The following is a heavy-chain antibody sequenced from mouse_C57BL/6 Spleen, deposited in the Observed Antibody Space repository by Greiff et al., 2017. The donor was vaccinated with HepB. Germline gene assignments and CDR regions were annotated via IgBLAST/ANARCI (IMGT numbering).Heavy chain of an antibody. CDR1: GYTFTSYW. Sequence: QVQLKQPGAELVKPGASVKLSCKASGYTFTSYWMHWVKQRPGQGLEWIGMIHPNSGSTNYNEKFKSKATLTVDKSSSTAYMQLSSLTSEDSAVYYCARRDYDGGDYWGQGTTLTVSS. V-gene: IGHV1-64*01. CDR3: ARRDYDGGDY. CDR2: IHPNSGST. J-gene: IGHJ2*01. D-gene: IGHD2-4*01.